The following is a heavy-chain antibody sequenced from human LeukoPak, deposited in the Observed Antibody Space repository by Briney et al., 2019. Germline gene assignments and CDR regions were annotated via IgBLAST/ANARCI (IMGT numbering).Heavy chain of an antibody. V-gene: IGHV1-24*01. CDR1: GYTLTELS. CDR2: FDPEDGET. D-gene: IGHD1-26*01. Sequence: GASVKVSCKVSGYTLTELSMHWVRQAPRKGREWMGGFDPEDGETIYAQKFQGRVTMTEDTSTDTAYRELSSLRSEDTAVYYCATDSFGSYDSFDYWGQGTLVTVSS. CDR3: ATDSFGSYDSFDY. J-gene: IGHJ4*02.